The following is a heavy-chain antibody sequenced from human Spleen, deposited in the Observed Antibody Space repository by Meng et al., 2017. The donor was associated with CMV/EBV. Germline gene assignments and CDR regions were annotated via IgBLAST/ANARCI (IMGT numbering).Heavy chain of an antibody. CDR1: GGSISSSSYY. CDR2: IYYRGSTFSYSGST. D-gene: IGHD3-22*01. CDR3: ARDPYDCSGNYYVGGWFDP. V-gene: IGHV4-39*07. Sequence: SETLSLTCTVSGGSISSSSYYWAWIRQPPGKGLEWIGSIYYRGSTFSYSGSTYYNPSLKSRVTMSLDTSKNQVSLKVTSVIAADTAVYFCARDPYDCSGNYYVGGWFDPWGQGTLVTVSS. J-gene: IGHJ5*02.